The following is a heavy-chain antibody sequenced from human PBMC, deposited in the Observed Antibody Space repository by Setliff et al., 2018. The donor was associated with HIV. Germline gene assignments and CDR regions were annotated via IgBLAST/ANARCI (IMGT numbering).Heavy chain of an antibody. Sequence: SETLSLTCTVSGGSISSGTYFWSWIRQPAGKGLEWIGHIHTSGNANYNPSLNSRVTISVDTPKNQFSLDLTSVTAADTAVYYCARGGYGSGNAYYFADWGQGTLVTVSS. CDR3: ARGGYGSGNAYYFAD. D-gene: IGHD3-10*01. CDR2: IHTSGNA. CDR1: GGSISSGTYF. V-gene: IGHV4-61*09. J-gene: IGHJ4*02.